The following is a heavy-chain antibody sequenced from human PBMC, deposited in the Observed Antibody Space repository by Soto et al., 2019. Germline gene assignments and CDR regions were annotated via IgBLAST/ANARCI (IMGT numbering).Heavy chain of an antibody. CDR3: ARVEWVLLWFGRKGNVMDV. V-gene: IGHV1-18*01. D-gene: IGHD3-10*01. Sequence: GASVKVSCKASGYTFTSYAISWVRQAPGQGLEWMGWISAYNGNTNYAQKLQGRVTMTTDTSTSTAYMELRSLRSDDTAVYYCARVEWVLLWFGRKGNVMDVWGQGSTVTVSS. J-gene: IGHJ6*02. CDR2: ISAYNGNT. CDR1: GYTFTSYA.